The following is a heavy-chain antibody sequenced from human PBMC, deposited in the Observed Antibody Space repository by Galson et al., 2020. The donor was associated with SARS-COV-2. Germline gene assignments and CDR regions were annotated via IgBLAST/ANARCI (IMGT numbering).Heavy chain of an antibody. CDR1: GGSISSGDYY. V-gene: IGHV4-30-4*01. Sequence: SETLSLTCTVSGGSISSGDYYWSWIRQPPGQGLEWIGYIYYSGSTYYNPSLKSRVTISVDTSKNQFSLKLSSVTAADTAVYYCARVRGYYDILTGYYGDAFDIWGQGTMVTVSS. CDR3: ARVRGYYDILTGYYGDAFDI. J-gene: IGHJ3*02. D-gene: IGHD3-9*01. CDR2: IYYSGST.